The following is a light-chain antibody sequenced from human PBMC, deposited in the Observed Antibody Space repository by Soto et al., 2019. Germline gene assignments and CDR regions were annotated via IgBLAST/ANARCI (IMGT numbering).Light chain of an antibody. Sequence: DIQMTQSPSSVSASVGDRVTITCRASQGISCWLAWYQQKPGKAPNLLIYAPSSLQSGVTSRFSGSGSGTDFTLTISRLQPEDFATYYCQQDYSFPFTFGPGTKVDIK. CDR3: QQDYSFPFT. CDR2: APS. V-gene: IGKV1-12*01. J-gene: IGKJ3*01. CDR1: QGISCW.